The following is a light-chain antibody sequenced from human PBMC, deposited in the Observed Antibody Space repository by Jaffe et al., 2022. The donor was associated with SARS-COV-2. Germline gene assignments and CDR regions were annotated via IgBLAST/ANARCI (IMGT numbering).Light chain of an antibody. J-gene: IGKJ4*01. Sequence: EIVLTQSPATLSLSPGERATLSCRASQSVSHYLAWYQQKPGQAPRLLIYDASNRATGIPARFSGSGSGTDFTLTISSLEPEDFAVYYCQQRSNWPPLTFGGGTKVEIK. CDR2: DAS. CDR3: QQRSNWPPLT. CDR1: QSVSHY. V-gene: IGKV3-11*01.